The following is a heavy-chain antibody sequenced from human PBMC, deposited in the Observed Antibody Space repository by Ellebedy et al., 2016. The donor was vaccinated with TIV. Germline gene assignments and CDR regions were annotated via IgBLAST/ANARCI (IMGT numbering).Heavy chain of an antibody. J-gene: IGHJ3*02. CDR2: ISSSGSTI. Sequence: LSLTCXASGFTFSDYYMSWIRQAPGKGLEWVSYISSSGSTIYYADSVKGRFTISRDNAKNSLYLQMNSLRAEDTAVYYCARADLGSGYYYDSSGYNAFDIWGQGTMVTVSS. CDR1: GFTFSDYY. CDR3: ARADLGSGYYYDSSGYNAFDI. D-gene: IGHD3-22*01. V-gene: IGHV3-11*01.